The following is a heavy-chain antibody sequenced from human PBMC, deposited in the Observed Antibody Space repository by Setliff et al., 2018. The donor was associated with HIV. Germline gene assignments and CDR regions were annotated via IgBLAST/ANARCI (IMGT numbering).Heavy chain of an antibody. CDR2: INAVNGNT. V-gene: IGHV1-3*01. Sequence: GASVKVSCKASGYSFSSFAMHWVRQAPGQRLEWMAWINAVNGNTKYSQKFQGRVTITKDTSARTVYMDLVSLISEDTAVYYCARDIGGWSETETEYFQYWGQGTLVTVSS. CDR3: ARDIGGWSETETEYFQY. CDR1: GYSFSSFA. J-gene: IGHJ1*01. D-gene: IGHD6-19*01.